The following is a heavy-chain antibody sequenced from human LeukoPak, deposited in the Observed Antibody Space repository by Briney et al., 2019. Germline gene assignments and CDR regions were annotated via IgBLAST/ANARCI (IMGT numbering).Heavy chain of an antibody. CDR1: GGSFSDYY. D-gene: IGHD3-3*01. CDR3: ARGALEWFQGYFDY. J-gene: IGHJ4*02. V-gene: IGHV4-34*01. CDR2: IYHSGST. Sequence: PSETLSLTCAVYGGSFSDYYWIWIRQPPGKGLEWIGYIYHSGSTYYNPSLKSRVTISVDRSKNQFSLKLSSVTAADTAVYYCARGALEWFQGYFDYWGQGTLVTVSS.